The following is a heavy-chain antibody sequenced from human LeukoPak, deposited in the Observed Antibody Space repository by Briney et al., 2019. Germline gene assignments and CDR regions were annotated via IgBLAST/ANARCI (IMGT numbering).Heavy chain of an antibody. CDR2: IYYSGST. Sequence: KPSETLSLTCTVSGGAISSGDYYWSSIRQPPGKGLEWIGYIYYSGSTYYNPSLKSRVTISVATSKNQFSLKLSSVTAADTAVYYCARDEIRDFGAFDIWGQGTMITVSS. CDR3: ARDEIRDFGAFDI. D-gene: IGHD3-3*01. J-gene: IGHJ3*02. V-gene: IGHV4-30-4*01. CDR1: GGAISSGDYY.